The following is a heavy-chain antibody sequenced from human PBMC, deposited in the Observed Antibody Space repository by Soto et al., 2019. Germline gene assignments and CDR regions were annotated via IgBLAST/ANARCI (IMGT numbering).Heavy chain of an antibody. Sequence: GESLKISCKGSGYSFTSYWISWVRQMPGKGLEWMGRIDPSDSYTNYSPSFQGHVTISADKSISTAYLQWSSLKASDTAMYYCARERVLNVVAAPNYYYGMDVWGQGTTVTVSS. J-gene: IGHJ6*02. V-gene: IGHV5-10-1*01. CDR1: GYSFTSYW. CDR3: ARERVLNVVAAPNYYYGMDV. D-gene: IGHD2-15*01. CDR2: IDPSDSYT.